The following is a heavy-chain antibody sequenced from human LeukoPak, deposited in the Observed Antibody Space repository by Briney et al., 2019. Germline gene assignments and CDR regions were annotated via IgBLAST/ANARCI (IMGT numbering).Heavy chain of an antibody. CDR3: ASGRQLGY. J-gene: IGHJ4*02. CDR1: GFTFSSYW. CDR2: IKQDGSEK. Sequence: GGSLRLSCAASGFTFSSYWVSWVRQALGKGLEWVANIKQDGSEKYYVDSVKGRFTISRDNAKNSLYLQMNSLRAEDTALYYCASGRQLGYWGQGTLVTVSS. D-gene: IGHD3-16*01. V-gene: IGHV3-7*01.